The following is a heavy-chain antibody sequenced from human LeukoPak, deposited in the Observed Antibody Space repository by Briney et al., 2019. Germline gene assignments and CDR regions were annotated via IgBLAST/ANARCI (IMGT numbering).Heavy chain of an antibody. CDR3: AKSLSGSYLPWGY. D-gene: IGHD1-26*01. J-gene: IGHJ4*02. Sequence: GGSLRLSCAASGLTFSSYTMSWVRQAPGKGLQWVSGISGSGDSTYYADSVKGRFTISRDNSKNTLYLQMNSLRAEDTAVYYCAKSLSGSYLPWGYWGQGTLVTVSS. V-gene: IGHV3-23*01. CDR1: GLTFSSYT. CDR2: ISGSGDST.